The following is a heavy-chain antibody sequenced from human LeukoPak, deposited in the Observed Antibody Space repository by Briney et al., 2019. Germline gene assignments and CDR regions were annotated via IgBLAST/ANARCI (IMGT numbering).Heavy chain of an antibody. J-gene: IGHJ4*02. V-gene: IGHV3-74*01. CDR3: VTFGISWPDSY. Sequence: AGGSLRLSCAASGFTFSREWMHWVRQAPGEGLVWVARTNEHGTFTGYADSVKGRFTISRDNAKNTLYLQMNSLRAEDTAVYYCVTFGISWPDSYWGQGTLVTVSS. D-gene: IGHD2-15*01. CDR2: TNEHGTFT. CDR1: GFTFSREW.